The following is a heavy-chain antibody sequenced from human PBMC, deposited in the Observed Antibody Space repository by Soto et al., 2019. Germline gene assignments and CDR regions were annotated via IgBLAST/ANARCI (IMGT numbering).Heavy chain of an antibody. Sequence: TGGSLRLSCAASGFTFSSYGMHWVRQAPGKGLEWVAVIWYDGSNKYYADSVKGRFTISRDNSKNTLYLQMNSLRAEDTAVYYCARPEMYYSDSSGPWEDAFDIWGQGTMVTVSS. CDR1: GFTFSSYG. V-gene: IGHV3-33*01. CDR3: ARPEMYYSDSSGPWEDAFDI. CDR2: IWYDGSNK. D-gene: IGHD3-22*01. J-gene: IGHJ3*02.